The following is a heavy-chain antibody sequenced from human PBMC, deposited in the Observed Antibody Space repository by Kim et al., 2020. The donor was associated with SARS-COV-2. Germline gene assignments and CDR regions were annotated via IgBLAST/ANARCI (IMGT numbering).Heavy chain of an antibody. CDR2: IYHSGST. D-gene: IGHD3-22*01. CDR1: GYSISSGYY. CDR3: ARGVNSSGYYFYLKGEEYFQP. J-gene: IGHJ1*01. Sequence: SETLSLTCTVSGYSISSGYYWGWIRQPPGKGLEWIGSIYHSGSTYYNPSLKSRVTISVDTSKNQFSLKLSSVTAADTAVYYCARGVNSSGYYFYLKGEEYFQPWGQGTLVTVSS. V-gene: IGHV4-38-2*02.